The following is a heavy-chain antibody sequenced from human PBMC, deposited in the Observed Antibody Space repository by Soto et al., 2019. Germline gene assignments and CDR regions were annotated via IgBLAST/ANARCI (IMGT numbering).Heavy chain of an antibody. CDR1: GFTFSSYG. D-gene: IGHD6-6*01. V-gene: IGHV3-30*18. Sequence: SGGSLRLSCAASGFTFSSYGMHWVRQAPGKGLEWVAVISYDGSNKYYADSVKDRFTISRDNSKNTLYLQMNSLRAEDTAVYYCAKEYSSSSLGYYYYGMDVWGQGTTVTVSS. CDR2: ISYDGSNK. CDR3: AKEYSSSSLGYYYYGMDV. J-gene: IGHJ6*02.